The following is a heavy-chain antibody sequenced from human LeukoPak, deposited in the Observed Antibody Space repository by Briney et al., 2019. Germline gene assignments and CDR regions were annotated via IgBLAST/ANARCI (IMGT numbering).Heavy chain of an antibody. CDR2: INPNSGGT. D-gene: IGHD3-3*01. Sequence: ASVKVSCKASGYTFTSYYMHWVRQAPGQGLEWMGWINPNSGGTNYAQKFQGRVTMTRDTSISTAYMELSRLRSDDTAVYYCARDPVTIFGVVTYYYGMDVWGQGTTVTVSS. CDR1: GYTFTSYY. J-gene: IGHJ6*02. CDR3: ARDPVTIFGVVTYYYGMDV. V-gene: IGHV1-2*02.